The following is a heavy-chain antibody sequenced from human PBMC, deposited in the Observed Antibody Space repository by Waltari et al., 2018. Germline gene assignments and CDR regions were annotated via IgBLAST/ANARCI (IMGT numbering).Heavy chain of an antibody. V-gene: IGHV3-30*15. D-gene: IGHD4-17*01. CDR2: ITYDGGNT. Sequence: QVQLVESGGGVVQPGKSLRLSCAASGFTFSSSALHWVRQAPGKGLEWVALITYDGGNTNYADSVKGRFTVSRDNSKNTLYLHMSSLTSDDTAVYYCVKVRHGDYDVDFDFWGQGTLVTVSS. J-gene: IGHJ4*02. CDR3: VKVRHGDYDVDFDF. CDR1: GFTFSSSA.